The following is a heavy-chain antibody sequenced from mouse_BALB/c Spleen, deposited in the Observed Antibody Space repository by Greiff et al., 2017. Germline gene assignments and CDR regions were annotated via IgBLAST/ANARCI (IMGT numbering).Heavy chain of an antibody. D-gene: IGHD2-3*01. Sequence: EVQLVESGPGLVKPSQSLSLTCTVTGYSITSDYAWNWIRQFPGNKLEWMGYISYSGSTSYNPSLKSRISITRDTSKNQFFLQLNSVTTEDTATYYCARGLLAWFAYWGQGTLVTVSA. J-gene: IGHJ3*01. CDR3: ARGLLAWFAY. CDR2: ISYSGST. CDR1: GYSITSDYA. V-gene: IGHV3-2*02.